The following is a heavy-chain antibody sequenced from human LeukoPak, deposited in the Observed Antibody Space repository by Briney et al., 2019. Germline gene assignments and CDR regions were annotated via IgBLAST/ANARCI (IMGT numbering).Heavy chain of an antibody. CDR1: GGSFSGYY. D-gene: IGHD3-10*01. CDR3: ARIGSNGSGSYSDY. CDR2: INHSGST. Sequence: SETLSLTCAVYGGSFSGYYWSWIRQPPGKGLEWIGEINHSGSTNYNPSLKSRVTISVDTSKNQFSLKLSSVTAADTAVYYCARIGSNGSGSYSDYWGQGTLVTVSS. J-gene: IGHJ4*02. V-gene: IGHV4-34*01.